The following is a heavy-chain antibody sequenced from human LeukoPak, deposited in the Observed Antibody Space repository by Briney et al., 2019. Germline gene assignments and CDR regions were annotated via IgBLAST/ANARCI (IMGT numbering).Heavy chain of an antibody. CDR2: IYNSGST. V-gene: IGHV4-38-2*02. D-gene: IGHD3-3*01. CDR1: GYSISSGYF. J-gene: IGHJ4*02. CDR3: ARGLASGYPPIPFDY. Sequence: SETLSLTCTVSGYSISSGYFWGWIRQPPGKGLEWIGTIYNSGSTYYNASLESRVTISVDTSKIQFSLNLSSVTAADTAIYYCARGLASGYPPIPFDYWGQGTQVTVSS.